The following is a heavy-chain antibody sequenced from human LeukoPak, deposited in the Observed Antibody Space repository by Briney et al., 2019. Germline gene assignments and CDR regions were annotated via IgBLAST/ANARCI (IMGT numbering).Heavy chain of an antibody. CDR2: ISAYNGNT. D-gene: IGHD5-18*01. J-gene: IGHJ5*02. Sequence: ASVKVSCKASGYTFTGYGISWVRQAPGQGLEWMGWISAYNGNTNYAQKLQGRVTMTTDTSTSTAYMELRSLRSEDTAVYYCARETWIQLGFDPWGQGTLVTVSS. CDR1: GYTFTGYG. CDR3: ARETWIQLGFDP. V-gene: IGHV1-18*01.